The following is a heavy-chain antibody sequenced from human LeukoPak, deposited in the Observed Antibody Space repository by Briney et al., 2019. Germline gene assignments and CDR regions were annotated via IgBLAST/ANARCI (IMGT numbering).Heavy chain of an antibody. D-gene: IGHD4-17*01. Sequence: PSETLSLTCTISVSGDPISNYYWSWIRQPAGKVLEYLGRVFTSGATDYNPSLKSRVTMSIDMSKSHFSLRVNSVTAADTAVYYCARAREYGDFFDYWGQGTLVTVSS. J-gene: IGHJ4*02. CDR1: VSGDPISNYY. CDR3: ARAREYGDFFDY. V-gene: IGHV4-4*07. CDR2: VFTSGAT.